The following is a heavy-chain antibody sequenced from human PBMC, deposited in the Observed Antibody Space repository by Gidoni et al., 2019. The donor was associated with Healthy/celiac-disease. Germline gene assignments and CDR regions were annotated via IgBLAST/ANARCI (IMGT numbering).Heavy chain of an antibody. J-gene: IGHJ6*02. Sequence: QVQLVESGGGLVKPGGSLRLSCAAAGFTFSDYYMSWTRQAPGKGLEWVSYISSSGSTIYYADSVKGRFTISRDNAKNSLYLQMNSLRAEDTAVYYCAIADGYCSSTSCPPRGYYYYYGMDVWGQGTTVTVSS. D-gene: IGHD2-2*01. CDR2: ISSSGSTI. V-gene: IGHV3-11*01. CDR1: GFTFSDYY. CDR3: AIADGYCSSTSCPPRGYYYYYGMDV.